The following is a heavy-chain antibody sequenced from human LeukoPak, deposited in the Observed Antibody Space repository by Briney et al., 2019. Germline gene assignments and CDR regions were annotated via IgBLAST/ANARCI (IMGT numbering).Heavy chain of an antibody. CDR1: GYTFTSYG. J-gene: IGHJ4*02. D-gene: IGHD1-7*01. Sequence: ASVKVSCKASGYTFTSYGISWVRQAPGQGLEWMGWISAYNGNTNYAQKLQGRVTMTTDTSTSTAYMELRSLRSDDTAVYYCARGPLAITGTTNGDYWGQGTLVTVSS. V-gene: IGHV1-18*01. CDR2: ISAYNGNT. CDR3: ARGPLAITGTTNGDY.